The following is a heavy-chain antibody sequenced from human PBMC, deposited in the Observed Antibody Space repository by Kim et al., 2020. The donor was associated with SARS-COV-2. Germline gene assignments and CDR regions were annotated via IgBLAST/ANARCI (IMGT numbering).Heavy chain of an antibody. D-gene: IGHD6-13*01. Sequence: GGSLRLSCAASGFTFSSYAMHWVRQAPGKGLEWVAVISYDGSNKYYADSVKGRFTISRDNSKNTLYLQMNSLRAEDTAVYYCARDHIAAADETYYFDYWGQGTLVTVSS. CDR3: ARDHIAAADETYYFDY. V-gene: IGHV3-30*04. J-gene: IGHJ4*02. CDR2: ISYDGSNK. CDR1: GFTFSSYA.